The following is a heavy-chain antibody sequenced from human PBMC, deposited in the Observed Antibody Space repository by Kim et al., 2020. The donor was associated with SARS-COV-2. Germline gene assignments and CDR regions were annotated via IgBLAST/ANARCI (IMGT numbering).Heavy chain of an antibody. D-gene: IGHD3-10*01. CDR2: ISYDGSNK. J-gene: IGHJ6*01. CDR3: ARTVLWFAELFTWGGM. Sequence: GGSLRPSCAASGFTFSSYAMHWVRQAPGKGLEWVAVISYDGSNKYYADSVKGRFTISRDNSKNTLYLQMNSLRAEDKAVYYWARTVLWFAELFTWGGM. CDR1: GFTFSSYA. V-gene: IGHV3-30-3*01.